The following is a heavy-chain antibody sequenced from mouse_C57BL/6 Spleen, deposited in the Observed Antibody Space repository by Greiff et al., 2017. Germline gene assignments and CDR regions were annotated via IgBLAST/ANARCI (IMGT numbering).Heavy chain of an antibody. Sequence: EVKLMESGPGLVKPSQSLSLTCSVTGYSITSGYYWNWIRQFPGNKLEWMGYISYDGSNNYNPSLKNRISITRYTSKNQFFLKLNSVTTEDTATYYGAREDGNYGADYWGQGTTLTVSS. D-gene: IGHD2-1*01. CDR1: GYSITSGYY. J-gene: IGHJ2*01. CDR2: ISYDGSN. CDR3: AREDGNYGADY. V-gene: IGHV3-6*01.